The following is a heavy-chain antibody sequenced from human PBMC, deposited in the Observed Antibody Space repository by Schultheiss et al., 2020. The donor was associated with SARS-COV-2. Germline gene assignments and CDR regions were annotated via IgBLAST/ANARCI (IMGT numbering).Heavy chain of an antibody. Sequence: GGSLRLSCAASGFTFSSYDVHWVRQAPGKGLEWVSYISSSSSTIYYADSVKGRFTISRDNAKNSLYLQMNSLRDEDTAVYYCARAGYSSGWYGLGSYYFDYWGQGTLVTVSS. J-gene: IGHJ4*02. CDR3: ARAGYSSGWYGLGSYYFDY. CDR1: GFTFSSYD. CDR2: ISSSSSTI. D-gene: IGHD6-19*01. V-gene: IGHV3-48*02.